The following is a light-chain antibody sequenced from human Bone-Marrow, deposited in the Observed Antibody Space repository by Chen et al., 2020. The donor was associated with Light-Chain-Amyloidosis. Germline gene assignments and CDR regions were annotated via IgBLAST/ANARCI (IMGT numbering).Light chain of an antibody. J-gene: IGKJ1*01. CDR3: QQYGSSPRT. CDR1: QNLHNNW. CDR2: GAS. Sequence: IVLTHSPGTLSLSPGETATLSCRASQNLHNNWVAWDQQRPCQAPRLLIFGASSRVSDIPQRFSGSGSGTDFTLTISGLEPEDFAVYYCQQYGSSPRTFGQGTRVEIK. V-gene: IGKV3-20*01.